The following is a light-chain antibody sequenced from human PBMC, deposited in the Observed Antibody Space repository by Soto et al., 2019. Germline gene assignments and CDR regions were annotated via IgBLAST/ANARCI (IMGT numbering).Light chain of an antibody. CDR2: AAS. V-gene: IGKV1-39*01. J-gene: IGKJ4*01. CDR1: QSINRF. CDR3: QQDNTFALT. Sequence: DIQMTQSPSSLSASVGDRVTITCRASQSINRFLNWYQQKPGKAPKLLIYAASSLQSGVPSRFSGSGSGTDFTLTISSLQPDDFATYYCQQDNTFALTFGGGTKVDI.